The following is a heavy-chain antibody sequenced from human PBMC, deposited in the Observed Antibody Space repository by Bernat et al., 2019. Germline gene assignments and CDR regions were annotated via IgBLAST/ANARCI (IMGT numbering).Heavy chain of an antibody. CDR1: GFTFSSYA. Sequence: QVQLVESGGGVVQPGRSLRLSCAASGFTFSSYAMHWVRQAPGKGLEWVAVISYDGSNKYYADSVKGRFTISRDNSKNTLYPQMNSLRAEDTAVYYCAREAAVAGLYYFDYWGQGTLVTVSS. D-gene: IGHD6-19*01. CDR3: AREAAVAGLYYFDY. CDR2: ISYDGSNK. J-gene: IGHJ4*02. V-gene: IGHV3-30-3*01.